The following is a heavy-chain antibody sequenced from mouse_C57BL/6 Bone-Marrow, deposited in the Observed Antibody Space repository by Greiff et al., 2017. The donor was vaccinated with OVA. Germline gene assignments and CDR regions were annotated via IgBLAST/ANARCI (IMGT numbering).Heavy chain of an antibody. CDR3: AREEGIYYDSLFAY. J-gene: IGHJ3*01. Sequence: QVQLQQPGTELVKPGASVKLSCKASGYTFTSYWMHWVQQRPGQGLEWIGNINPSNGGTNYNEKFKSKATLTVDKSSSTAYMQLSSLTSEDSAVYYCAREEGIYYDSLFAYWGQGTLVTVSA. V-gene: IGHV1-53*01. CDR2: INPSNGGT. D-gene: IGHD2-4*01. CDR1: GYTFTSYW.